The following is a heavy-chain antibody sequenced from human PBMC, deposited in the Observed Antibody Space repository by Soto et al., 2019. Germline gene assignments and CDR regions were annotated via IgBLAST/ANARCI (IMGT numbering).Heavy chain of an antibody. CDR3: ARHARFPDNFAVDC. D-gene: IGHD1-20*01. Sequence: QVQLVQSGAEVPKPGASVKVSCTASGYTFTRDGINWVRQAPGHGLEWMGWINTYNGNTNYAQKLQGRVTLTTDTSTSTAYVEVRSLRSDDRAVYYCARHARFPDNFAVDCWGQGTLVTVSS. CDR2: INTYNGNT. J-gene: IGHJ4*02. CDR1: GYTFTRDG. V-gene: IGHV1-18*01.